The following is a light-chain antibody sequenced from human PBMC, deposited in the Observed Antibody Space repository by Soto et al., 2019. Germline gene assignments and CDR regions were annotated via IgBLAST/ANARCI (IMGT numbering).Light chain of an antibody. Sequence: EVVMTQSPATLSVSPWDRATLSCRASQSVGSNLAWYQQKPGQAPRLLIYGASTRATGIPARFSGSGSGTEFTLTISSLQSEDFAVYYCQQYNNWPPITFGQGTRLEIK. CDR3: QQYNNWPPIT. V-gene: IGKV3-15*01. CDR1: QSVGSN. CDR2: GAS. J-gene: IGKJ5*01.